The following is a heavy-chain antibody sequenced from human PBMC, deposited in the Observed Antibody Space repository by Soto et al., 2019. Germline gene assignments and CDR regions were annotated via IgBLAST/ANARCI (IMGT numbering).Heavy chain of an antibody. CDR1: GYTFTSYY. CDR3: ARDRIGGYYDSSDYFYAFDI. Sequence: ASVKVSCKASGYTFTSYYMHWVRQAPGQGLEWMGIINPSGGSTSYAQKFQGRVTMTRDTSTTTVYMELTSLRSEDMAVYYCARDRIGGYYDSSDYFYAFDIWGQGTMVTVS. J-gene: IGHJ3*02. D-gene: IGHD3-22*01. V-gene: IGHV1-46*01. CDR2: INPSGGST.